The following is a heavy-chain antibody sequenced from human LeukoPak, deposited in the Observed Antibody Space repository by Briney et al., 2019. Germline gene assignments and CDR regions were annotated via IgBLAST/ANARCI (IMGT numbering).Heavy chain of an antibody. CDR2: ISNSGGNT. Sequence: GGSLRLSCAASGFTFTTYAMTWVRQAPGKGLEWVSAISNSGGNTYYADSVKGRFTISRDNSKNTLYLQMNGLRAEDTAVYYCAKGSSAWYGGDSDYWGQGTLVTVSS. J-gene: IGHJ4*02. CDR1: GFTFTTYA. V-gene: IGHV3-23*01. D-gene: IGHD6-19*01. CDR3: AKGSSAWYGGDSDY.